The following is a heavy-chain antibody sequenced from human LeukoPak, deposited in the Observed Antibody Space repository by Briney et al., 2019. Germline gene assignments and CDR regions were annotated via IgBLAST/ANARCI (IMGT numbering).Heavy chain of an antibody. CDR3: AGDEWDSSGYYTKPLYYFDY. CDR1: GFTFSSYW. J-gene: IGHJ4*02. Sequence: GGSLRLSCAASGFTFSSYWMSWVRQAPGKGLEWVANIIQDGSEKYYVDSVKGRFTISRDNAKNSLYLQMNSLRAEDTAVYYCAGDEWDSSGYYTKPLYYFDYWGQGTLVTVSS. D-gene: IGHD3-22*01. CDR2: IIQDGSEK. V-gene: IGHV3-7*04.